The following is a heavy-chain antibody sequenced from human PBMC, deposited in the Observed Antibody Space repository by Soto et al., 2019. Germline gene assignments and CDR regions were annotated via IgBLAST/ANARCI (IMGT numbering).Heavy chain of an antibody. D-gene: IGHD1-1*01. CDR2: ISIRGGDE. CDR3: ASGTIVARQHLDY. J-gene: IGHJ4*02. V-gene: IGHV3-30*03. Sequence: QVQLVESGGGVVQPGKSLRLSCAASGFTLSSYAMHWVRHAPGKGLEWVTVISIRGGDEYYAESVRGRFTISRDHSQNTLYLQLKTLKVEHTPVYNCASGTIVARQHLDYWGQGTLVTVSS. CDR1: GFTLSSYA.